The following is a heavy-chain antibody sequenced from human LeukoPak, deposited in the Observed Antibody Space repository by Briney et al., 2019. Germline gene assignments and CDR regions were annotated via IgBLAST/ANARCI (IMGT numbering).Heavy chain of an antibody. V-gene: IGHV3-9*01. CDR3: AKVDGYSYGPIDS. CDR1: GFNFDDYA. J-gene: IGHJ4*02. Sequence: GGSLRLSCAASGFNFDDYAMHWVRQAPGKGLEWISGISWNGGDIAYADSVKGRFTISRDNAKNSLFLQMNSLRGEDTALYYCAKVDGYSYGPIDSWGQGILVTVSS. CDR2: ISWNGGDI. D-gene: IGHD5-18*01.